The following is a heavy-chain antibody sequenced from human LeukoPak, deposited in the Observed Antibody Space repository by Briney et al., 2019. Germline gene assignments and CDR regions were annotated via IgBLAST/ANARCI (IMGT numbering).Heavy chain of an antibody. J-gene: IGHJ6*03. CDR1: GYTFTSYY. CDR2: INPSGGST. V-gene: IGHV1-46*01. D-gene: IGHD3-10*01. Sequence: ASVTVSCKASGYTFTSYYTHWVRQAPGQGLEWMGIINPSGGSTNYAQKFQGRVTMTRDTSTSTVYMELSSLRSDDTAVYYCARGPRITLVRGGQWYFYMDVWGKGTTVTVSS. CDR3: ARGPRITLVRGGQWYFYMDV.